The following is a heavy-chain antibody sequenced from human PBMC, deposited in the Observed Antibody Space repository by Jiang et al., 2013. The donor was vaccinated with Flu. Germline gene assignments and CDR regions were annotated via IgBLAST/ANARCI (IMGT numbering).Heavy chain of an antibody. Sequence: VQLVESGGDLVQPGGSLRLSCAASGFPFSSNAMSWVRQAPGKGLEWVSTISGSGSTTHYADSVKGRFTISRDSSKNTLFLQMNSLRGEDTAVYYCAKSVYSGSYPKGYFDDWGQGTLVTVSS. CDR1: GFPFSSNA. V-gene: IGHV3-23*04. D-gene: IGHD1-26*01. CDR3: AKSVYSGSYPKGYFDD. CDR2: ISGSGSTT. J-gene: IGHJ4*02.